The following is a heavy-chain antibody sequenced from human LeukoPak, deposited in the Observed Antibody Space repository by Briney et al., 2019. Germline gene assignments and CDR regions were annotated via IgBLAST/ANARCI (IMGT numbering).Heavy chain of an antibody. J-gene: IGHJ4*02. Sequence: PGGSLRLSCAASGFTFSNAWMSWVRQAPGKGLEWVGRIKSKTDGGATDYAAPVKGRFTISRDDSKNTLYLQMNSLRAEDTAVYYCARGPYTPMVTFFNYWGRGTLVTVSS. V-gene: IGHV3-15*01. CDR3: ARGPYTPMVTFFNY. CDR2: IKSKTDGGAT. D-gene: IGHD5-18*01. CDR1: GFTFSNAW.